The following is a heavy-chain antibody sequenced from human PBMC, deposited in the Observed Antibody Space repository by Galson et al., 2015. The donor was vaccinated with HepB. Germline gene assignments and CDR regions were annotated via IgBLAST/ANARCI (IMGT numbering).Heavy chain of an antibody. D-gene: IGHD3-10*01. CDR3: AKGSSLPMVRGVILDAFDI. CDR1: GFTFSSYA. CDR2: ISGSGGST. V-gene: IGHV3-23*01. J-gene: IGHJ3*02. Sequence: SLRLSCAASGFTFSSYAMSWVRQAPGKGLEWVSAISGSGGSTYYADSVKGRFTISRDNSKNTLYLQMNSLRAEDTAVYYCAKGSSLPMVRGVILDAFDIWGQGTMVTVSS.